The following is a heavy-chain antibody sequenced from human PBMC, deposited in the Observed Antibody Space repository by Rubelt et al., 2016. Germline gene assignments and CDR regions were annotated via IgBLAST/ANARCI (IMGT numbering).Heavy chain of an antibody. CDR3: ARVRPSACNFDC. V-gene: IGHV1-46*01. Sequence: QVQLVQSGAEVKKPGASVKGSCNTSGYIFTNYHIHWVRQAPGQGLEWMGTIFGIGGNTRYAQKFQGRVTMTRDTATNTVYMELSSVGAEDTAVYYGARVRPSACNFDCWGQGTPVIVSS. J-gene: IGHJ4*02. CDR2: IFGIGGNT. D-gene: IGHD6-6*01. CDR1: GYIFTNYH.